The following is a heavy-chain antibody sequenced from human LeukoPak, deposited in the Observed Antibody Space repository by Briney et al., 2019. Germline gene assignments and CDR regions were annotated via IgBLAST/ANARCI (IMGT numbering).Heavy chain of an antibody. CDR3: ARDGPVYSGSHYFDY. Sequence: GRSLRLSCAASGFTFSSYAMHWVRQAPGKGLEWVAVISYDRSNKYYADSVKGRFTISRDNSKNTLYLQMNSLRAEDTAVYYCARDGPVYSGSHYFDYWGQGTLVTVSS. CDR2: ISYDRSNK. V-gene: IGHV3-30-3*01. CDR1: GFTFSSYA. J-gene: IGHJ4*02. D-gene: IGHD1-26*01.